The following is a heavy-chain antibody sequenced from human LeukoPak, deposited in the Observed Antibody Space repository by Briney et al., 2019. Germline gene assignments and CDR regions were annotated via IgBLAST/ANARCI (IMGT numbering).Heavy chain of an antibody. Sequence: PGGSLRLSCAASGFTFSPYSMNWVRQAPGKGLEWVSSISSSSSYIYYADSVKGRFTISRDNAKNSLYLQMNSLRAEDTAVYYCARDGRGSYYDSSGYLDCWGQGTLVTVSS. CDR2: ISSSSSYI. D-gene: IGHD3-22*01. J-gene: IGHJ4*02. CDR3: ARDGRGSYYDSSGYLDC. CDR1: GFTFSPYS. V-gene: IGHV3-21*01.